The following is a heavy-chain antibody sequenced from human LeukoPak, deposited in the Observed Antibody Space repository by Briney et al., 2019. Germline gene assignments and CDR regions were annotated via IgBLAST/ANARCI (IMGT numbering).Heavy chain of an antibody. D-gene: IGHD6-19*01. CDR3: AREPVYSSGWYITDY. Sequence: SETLSLTCSVSIGSISSYYWSWIRQPPGKGLEWIGYIHYSGSTNYNPSLKSRVTISADASKNQFSLKLSSVTAADTAVYYCAREPVYSSGWYITDYWGQGTLVTVSS. CDR1: IGSISSYY. CDR2: IHYSGST. J-gene: IGHJ4*02. V-gene: IGHV4-59*12.